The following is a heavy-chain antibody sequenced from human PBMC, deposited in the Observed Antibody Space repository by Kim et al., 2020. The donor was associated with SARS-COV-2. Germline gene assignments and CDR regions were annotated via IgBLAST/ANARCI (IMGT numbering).Heavy chain of an antibody. Sequence: GGSLRLSCAASGFTFSSYSMNWVRQAPGKGLEWVSSISSSSSYIYYADSVKGRFTISRDNAKNSLYLQMNSLRAEDTAVYYCARGLAWYSSSSESYYFDYWGQGTLVTVSS. V-gene: IGHV3-21*01. D-gene: IGHD6-6*01. CDR1: GFTFSSYS. J-gene: IGHJ4*02. CDR2: ISSSSSYI. CDR3: ARGLAWYSSSSESYYFDY.